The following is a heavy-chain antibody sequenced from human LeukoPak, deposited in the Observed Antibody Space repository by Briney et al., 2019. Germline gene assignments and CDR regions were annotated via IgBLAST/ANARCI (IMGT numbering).Heavy chain of an antibody. Sequence: AGGSLRLSCAASGFTFSSYWMSWVRQAPGKGLEWVANIKQDGSEKYYVDSVKGRFTISRDNAKNSLYLQMNSLRAEDTAVYYCARRTHRIQLWEYYFDYWGQGTLATVSS. CDR2: IKQDGSEK. CDR1: GFTFSSYW. CDR3: ARRTHRIQLWEYYFDY. D-gene: IGHD5-18*01. V-gene: IGHV3-7*05. J-gene: IGHJ4*02.